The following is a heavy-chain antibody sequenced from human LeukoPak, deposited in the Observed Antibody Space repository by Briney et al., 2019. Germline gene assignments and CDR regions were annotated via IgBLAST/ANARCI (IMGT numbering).Heavy chain of an antibody. J-gene: IGHJ4*02. V-gene: IGHV3-66*01. CDR2: IYSGGST. Sequence: GGSLRLSCAASGFTVSSNYMSWVRQAPGKGLEWVSVIYSGGSTYYADSVKGRFTISRDNSKNTLYLQMNSLRAEDTAVYYCARVREQWLAPDYWGQGTLVTVSS. D-gene: IGHD6-19*01. CDR3: ARVREQWLAPDY. CDR1: GFTVSSNY.